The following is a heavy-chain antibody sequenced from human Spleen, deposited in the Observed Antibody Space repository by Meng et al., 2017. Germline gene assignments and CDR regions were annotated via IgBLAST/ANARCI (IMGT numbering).Heavy chain of an antibody. CDR1: GFDFGDYT. J-gene: IGHJ3*02. CDR3: TRDGLYYYTDLFFDI. CDR2: IRSKGYGATT. V-gene: IGHV3-49*03. Sequence: GGSLRLSCTGSGFDFGDYTVTWFRQAPGQGLVWVGFIRSKGYGATTEYAVSVKGRFTISRDDSKSIAYLQMNSLKTEDTAVYYCTRDGLYYYTDLFFDIWGPGTMVTVSS. D-gene: IGHD3-10*01.